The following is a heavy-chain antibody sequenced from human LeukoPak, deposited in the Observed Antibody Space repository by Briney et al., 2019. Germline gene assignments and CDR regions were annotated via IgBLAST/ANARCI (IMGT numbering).Heavy chain of an antibody. Sequence: PGGSLRLSCATSGLTFTSAWLTWVRQAPGKGLEGVGRIKSKSVGETTDYAAPVKGRFTISGDDSENTLYLQMNSLKTEDTAVYYCTTHSGNDLRSWGRGTLVTVSS. J-gene: IGHJ5*02. V-gene: IGHV3-15*01. CDR3: TTHSGNDLRS. CDR1: GLTFTSAW. D-gene: IGHD5-12*01. CDR2: IKSKSVGETT.